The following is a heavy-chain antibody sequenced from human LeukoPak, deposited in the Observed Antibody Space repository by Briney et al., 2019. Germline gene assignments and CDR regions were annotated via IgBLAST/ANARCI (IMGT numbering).Heavy chain of an antibody. Sequence: SETLSLTCAVYGGSFSGYYRSWIRQPPGKGLEWIGEINHSGSTNYNPSLKSRVTISVDTSKNQFSLKLSSVTAADTAVYYCARRITMVRGGRIDIWGQGTMVTVSS. CDR1: GGSFSGYY. D-gene: IGHD3-10*01. CDR2: INHSGST. CDR3: ARRITMVRGGRIDI. V-gene: IGHV4-34*01. J-gene: IGHJ3*02.